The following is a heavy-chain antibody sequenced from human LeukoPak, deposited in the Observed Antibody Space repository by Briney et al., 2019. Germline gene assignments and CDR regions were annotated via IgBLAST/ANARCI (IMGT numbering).Heavy chain of an antibody. CDR3: ATDYGMDV. V-gene: IGHV3-30-3*01. Sequence: RGGSLRLSCAASGFTFSSYAMHWVRQAPGKGLEWVAVISYDGSNKYYADSVKGRFTISRDNSKNTLYLQMNSLRAEDTAVYYCATDYGMDVWGQGTTVTVSS. CDR2: ISYDGSNK. J-gene: IGHJ6*02. CDR1: GFTFSSYA.